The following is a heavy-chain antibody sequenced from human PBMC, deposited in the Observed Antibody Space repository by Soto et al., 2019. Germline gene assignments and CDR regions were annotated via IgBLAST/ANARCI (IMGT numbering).Heavy chain of an antibody. CDR1: GFTFSIYG. Sequence: GGSLRLSCVASGFTFSIYGMHWVRQTPGKGLEWAAVISNDGNKKYYVESVEGRFSISRDNSKDTVYLQMNNVRPEDTAKYYCAKDKVPYYDFWSGQRWFDPWGQGTQVTVSS. CDR2: ISNDGNKK. V-gene: IGHV3-30*18. J-gene: IGHJ5*02. CDR3: AKDKVPYYDFWSGQRWFDP. D-gene: IGHD3-3*01.